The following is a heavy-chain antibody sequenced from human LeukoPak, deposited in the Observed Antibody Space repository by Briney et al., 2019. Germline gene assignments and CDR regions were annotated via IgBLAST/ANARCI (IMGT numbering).Heavy chain of an antibody. CDR3: AADLGGSVPWAARRFSDYYYYYMDV. D-gene: IGHD6-6*01. J-gene: IGHJ6*03. CDR2: ISAYNGNT. Sequence: ASVKVSCKASGYTFTSYGISWVRQAPGQGLEWMGWISAYNGNTNYAQKFQGRVTMTRDTSISTAYMELSRLRSEDTAVYYCAADLGGSVPWAARRFSDYYYYYMDVWGKGTTVTVSS. V-gene: IGHV1-18*01. CDR1: GYTFTSYG.